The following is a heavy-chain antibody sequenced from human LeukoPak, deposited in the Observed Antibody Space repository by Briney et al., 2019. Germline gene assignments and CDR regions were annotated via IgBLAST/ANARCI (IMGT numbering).Heavy chain of an antibody. J-gene: IGHJ3*02. V-gene: IGHV3-64*01. CDR1: GFTFSSYA. CDR2: ISSNGGST. D-gene: IGHD4/OR15-4a*01. Sequence: PGGSLRLSCAASGFTFSSYAMHWVRHAPGKGLEYGLAISSNGGSTYYANSVKGRFTISRDNSQNTLFLQMGSLRYEDIGVYYCARAQDYHFNICGEGKMVTVSS. CDR3: ARAQDYHFNI.